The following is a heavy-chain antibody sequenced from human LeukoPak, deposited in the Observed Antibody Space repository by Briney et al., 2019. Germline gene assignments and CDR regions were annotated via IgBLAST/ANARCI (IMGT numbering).Heavy chain of an antibody. J-gene: IGHJ4*02. CDR1: GFTFSSYS. CDR2: ISGSGGTT. Sequence: PGGSLRLSCVASGFTFSSYSMNWVRQAPGKGLEWVSTISGSGGTTYYADSVKGRFTISRDNSKNTLYLQMNSLRAEDTAVYYCVLRGGATDYWGQGTLVTVSS. V-gene: IGHV3-23*01. D-gene: IGHD3-16*01. CDR3: VLRGGATDY.